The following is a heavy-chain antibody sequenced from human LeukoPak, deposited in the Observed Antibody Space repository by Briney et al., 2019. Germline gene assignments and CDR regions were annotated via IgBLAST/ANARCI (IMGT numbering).Heavy chain of an antibody. CDR3: TRLIDTSRRVLEWLSSEGS. V-gene: IGHV3-11*01. Sequence: PGGSLRPSCAASGFTFSDYYMSWIRQAPGKGLEWVSYISSSGSTIYYADSVKGRFTISRDNAKNSLYLQMNSLKTEDTAVYYCTRLIDTSRRVLEWLSSEGSWGQGTLVTVSS. J-gene: IGHJ4*02. CDR2: ISSSGSTI. CDR1: GFTFSDYY. D-gene: IGHD3-3*01.